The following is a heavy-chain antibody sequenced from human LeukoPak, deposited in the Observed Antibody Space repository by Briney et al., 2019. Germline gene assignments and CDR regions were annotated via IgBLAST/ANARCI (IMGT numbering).Heavy chain of an antibody. CDR1: GFTFSSYG. J-gene: IGHJ4*02. Sequence: PGGSLRLSCAASGFTFSSYGMSWVRQAPGKGLEWVSAISGSGGSTYYADSVKGRFTISRDNSKNTLYLQMNSLRAEDTAVYYCAKMDDFWSGQDYWGQGTLVTVSS. D-gene: IGHD3-3*01. CDR2: ISGSGGST. CDR3: AKMDDFWSGQDY. V-gene: IGHV3-23*01.